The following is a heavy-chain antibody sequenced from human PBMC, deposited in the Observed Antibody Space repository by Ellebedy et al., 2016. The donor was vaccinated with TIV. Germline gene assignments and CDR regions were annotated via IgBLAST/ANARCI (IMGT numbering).Heavy chain of an antibody. Sequence: GESLKISCKGSGYSFSNYWIGWVRQMPGKGLEWMGIINPGDSYIKYSPSFQGQVTISADKSISTAYLQWSSLKASDTAMYYCARQASLPLDYWGQGTLVTVSS. J-gene: IGHJ4*02. D-gene: IGHD2-21*01. CDR3: ARQASLPLDY. CDR2: INPGDSYI. V-gene: IGHV5-51*01. CDR1: GYSFSNYW.